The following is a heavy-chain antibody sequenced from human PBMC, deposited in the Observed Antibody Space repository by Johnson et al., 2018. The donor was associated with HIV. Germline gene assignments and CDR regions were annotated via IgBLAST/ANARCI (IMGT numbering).Heavy chain of an antibody. J-gene: IGHJ3*02. V-gene: IGHV3-33*08. CDR2: MWYDGSKK. Sequence: QVQLVESGGGVVQPGGSLRLSCAASGFTFDDYAMHWVRQAPGKGLEWVASMWYDGSKKYYVDSVKGRFTISRDNSKNTLYLQMNSLRAEDTAVYYCARVEMATIYIWGQGTMVTVSS. CDR3: ARVEMATIYI. CDR1: GFTFDDYA. D-gene: IGHD5-24*01.